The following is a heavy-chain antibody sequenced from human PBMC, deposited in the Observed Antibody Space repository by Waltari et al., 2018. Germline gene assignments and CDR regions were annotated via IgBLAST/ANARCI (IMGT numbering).Heavy chain of an antibody. J-gene: IGHJ4*02. CDR1: GGSISSGGYY. Sequence: QVQLQESGPGLVKPSQTLSLTCTVSGGSISSGGYYWSWIRQHPGKGLEWIGYIYYRGSPSYSPSPKSRVTISVDTSKHQFSLKLSSVTAADTAVYYCARDSYYDSSGARWGQGTLVTVSS. CDR2: IYYRGSP. V-gene: IGHV4-31*03. D-gene: IGHD3-22*01. CDR3: ARDSYYDSSGAR.